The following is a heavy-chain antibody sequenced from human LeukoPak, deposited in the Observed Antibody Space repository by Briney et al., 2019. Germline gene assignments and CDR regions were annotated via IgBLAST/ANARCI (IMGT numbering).Heavy chain of an antibody. CDR2: IYHSGST. V-gene: IGHV4-38-2*02. D-gene: IGHD2-15*01. CDR3: AREVGCSGGSCYPYYCYYYGMDV. Sequence: SETLSLTCAVSGYSISSGYYWGWIRQPPGKGLEWIGSIYHSGSTYYNPSLKSRVTISVDTSKNQFSLKLSSVTAADTAVYYCAREVGCSGGSCYPYYCYYYGMDVWGKGTTVTVSS. J-gene: IGHJ6*04. CDR1: GYSISSGYY.